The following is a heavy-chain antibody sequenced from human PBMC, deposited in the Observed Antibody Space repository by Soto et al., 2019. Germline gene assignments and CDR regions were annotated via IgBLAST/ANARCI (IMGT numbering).Heavy chain of an antibody. J-gene: IGHJ2*01. Sequence: GGSRRLSCVASGFSFSSTAMIWVRQAPGKGLDWVSAISNSGTATYYADSVKGRFTISRDNSENTVFLQMNSLRAEDTAVYYWAAERWLQPSSYWYFDPWGRGTLVTVSS. CDR2: ISNSGTAT. CDR3: AAERWLQPSSYWYFDP. CDR1: GFSFSSTA. D-gene: IGHD5-12*01. V-gene: IGHV3-23*01.